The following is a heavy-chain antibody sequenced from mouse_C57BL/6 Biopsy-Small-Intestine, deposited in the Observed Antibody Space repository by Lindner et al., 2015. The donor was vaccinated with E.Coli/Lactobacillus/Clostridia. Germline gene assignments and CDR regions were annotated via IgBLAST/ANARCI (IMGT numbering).Heavy chain of an antibody. CDR2: INPYNGET. Sequence: VQLQESGPELVKPGDSVKMSCKASGYSFTGYFMNWVMQSHGKSLEWIGRINPYNGETFYNRKFKGKATLTVDKSSSTAHMELRSLTSEDSAVYYCARDDYDEDWFAYWGQGTLVTVSA. CDR1: GYSFTGYF. D-gene: IGHD2-4*01. CDR3: ARDDYDEDWFAY. V-gene: IGHV1-20*01. J-gene: IGHJ3*01.